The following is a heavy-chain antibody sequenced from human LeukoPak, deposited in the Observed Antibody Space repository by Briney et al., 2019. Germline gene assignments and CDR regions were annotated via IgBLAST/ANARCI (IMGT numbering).Heavy chain of an antibody. CDR1: GFTFSSYS. J-gene: IGHJ4*02. V-gene: IGHV3-21*01. D-gene: IGHD6-13*01. CDR3: ARERTYSSRWYYFDS. CDR2: ISSRSSYI. Sequence: GGSLRLSCAASGFTFSSYSMNWVRQAPGKGLEWVSSISSRSSYIYYANSAKGRFTISRDNAKNSPYLQINSLRAEGTAVYYCARERTYSSRWYYFDSWGQGTLVTVSS.